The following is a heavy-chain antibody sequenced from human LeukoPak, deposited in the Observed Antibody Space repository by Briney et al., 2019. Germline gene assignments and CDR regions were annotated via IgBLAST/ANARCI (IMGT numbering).Heavy chain of an antibody. CDR2: IRHDESNK. Sequence: GGSLRLSCATSGFVFSKNGMHWVRQAPGKGLEWVAFIRHDESNKYYADSVKGRFTISRDNAKSALYLQMNSLTVEDTAVYYCAKVGPSGSYYSSWGQGTLVTVSS. CDR1: GFVFSKNG. CDR3: AKVGPSGSYYSS. V-gene: IGHV3-30*02. J-gene: IGHJ5*02. D-gene: IGHD1-26*01.